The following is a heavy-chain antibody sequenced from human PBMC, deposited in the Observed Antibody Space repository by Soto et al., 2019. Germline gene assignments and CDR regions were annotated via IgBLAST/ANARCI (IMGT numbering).Heavy chain of an antibody. J-gene: IGHJ4*02. D-gene: IGHD3-3*01. CDR2: IKQDGSEK. V-gene: IGHV3-7*01. Sequence: EVQLVESGGGLVQPGGSLRLSCAASGFTFSSYWMSWVRQAPGKGLEWVANIKQDGSEKYYVDSVKGRFTISRDNAKNSLYLQMNRLRAEDTAVYYCARATTYYDFWSGYYIGYWGQGTLVTVSS. CDR1: GFTFSSYW. CDR3: ARATTYYDFWSGYYIGY.